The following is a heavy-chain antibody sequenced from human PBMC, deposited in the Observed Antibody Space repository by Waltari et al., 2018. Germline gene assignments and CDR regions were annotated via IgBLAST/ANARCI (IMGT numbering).Heavy chain of an antibody. Sequence: QVQLVQSGPEVTKPGASVKVSCKASGYTFTDYIITWVRQAPGQGLEWMGWISDYDGNINYAQKVQDRVTMTTDTSATTAYMELRSLRSDDAAVYYCARRRRIAVTDSEAFYFDYWGQGTLVTVSS. CDR2: ISDYDGNI. CDR1: GYTFTDYI. D-gene: IGHD6-19*01. J-gene: IGHJ4*02. CDR3: ARRRRIAVTDSEAFYFDY. V-gene: IGHV1-18*04.